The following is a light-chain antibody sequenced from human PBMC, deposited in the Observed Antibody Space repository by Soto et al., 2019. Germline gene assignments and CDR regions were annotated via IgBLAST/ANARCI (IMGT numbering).Light chain of an antibody. CDR3: QQYNTFWT. Sequence: DIQMTQSPSAMSASVGDRVTITCRASQGISNYLAWFQQKPGKVPKRLIYAASSLLSGVPSRFSGSGSGTEFTLTISSLQPDDFATYNCQQYNTFWTFGPGTKVDIK. J-gene: IGKJ1*01. CDR1: QGISNY. V-gene: IGKV1-17*03. CDR2: AAS.